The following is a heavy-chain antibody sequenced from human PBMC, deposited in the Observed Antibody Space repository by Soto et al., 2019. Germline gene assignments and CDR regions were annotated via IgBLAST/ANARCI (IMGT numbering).Heavy chain of an antibody. CDR1: GFTFSSYA. V-gene: IGHV3-23*01. J-gene: IGHJ4*02. Sequence: GGSLRLSCAASGFTFSSYAMSWFRQAPGKGLEWVSAISGSGGSTYYADSVKGRFTISRDNSKNTLYLQMNSLRAEDTAVYYCAKCMTGGDGVMGYWGQGTLVTVSS. D-gene: IGHD4-17*01. CDR2: ISGSGGST. CDR3: AKCMTGGDGVMGY.